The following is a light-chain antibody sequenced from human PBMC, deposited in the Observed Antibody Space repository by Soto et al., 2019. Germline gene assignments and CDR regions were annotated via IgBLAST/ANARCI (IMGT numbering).Light chain of an antibody. CDR2: AAS. CDR1: QGISGL. V-gene: IGKV1-9*01. J-gene: IGKJ1*01. Sequence: IQLTQSPSSLSASVGDRVSITCRASQGISGLLAWYQQIPGKAPKLLIYAASNLQSGVPSRFRGSGSGTEFTLHISSLQPEVFATFSCQQLDSYHRTFGQGTKVVIQ. CDR3: QQLDSYHRT.